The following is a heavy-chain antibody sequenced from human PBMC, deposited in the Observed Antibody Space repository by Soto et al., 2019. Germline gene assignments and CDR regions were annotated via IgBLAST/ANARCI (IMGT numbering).Heavy chain of an antibody. CDR1: GGTFSSYA. CDR2: IIPIFGTA. D-gene: IGHD3-3*01. Sequence: QVQLVQSGAEVQKPGSSVKVSCKASGGTFSSYAISWVRQAPGQGLEWMGGIIPIFGTADYAQKFQGRVTITADESTSPGYMELSSLRSEDTAVYYCARGVGAYYDFWSGYATQRWFDPWGQGTLVTVSS. J-gene: IGHJ5*02. CDR3: ARGVGAYYDFWSGYATQRWFDP. V-gene: IGHV1-69*01.